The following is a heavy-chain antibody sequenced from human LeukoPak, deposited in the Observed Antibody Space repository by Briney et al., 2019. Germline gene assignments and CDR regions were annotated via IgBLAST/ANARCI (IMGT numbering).Heavy chain of an antibody. V-gene: IGHV3-48*01. D-gene: IGHD3-22*01. Sequence: GGSLRLSCAASGFTFSSYSMNWFRQAPGKGLEWVSYISSSSSTIYYADSVKGRFTISRDNAKNSLYLQMNSLRAEDTAVYYCARDHYDSSGYYAWFDPWGQGTLVTVSS. CDR2: ISSSSSTI. J-gene: IGHJ5*02. CDR1: GFTFSSYS. CDR3: ARDHYDSSGYYAWFDP.